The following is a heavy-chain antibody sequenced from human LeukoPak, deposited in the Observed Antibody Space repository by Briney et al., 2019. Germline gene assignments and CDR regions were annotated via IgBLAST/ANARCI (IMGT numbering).Heavy chain of an antibody. J-gene: IGHJ4*02. CDR3: ARESSFWSGYYWYYFDY. CDR2: ISSSSSYI. D-gene: IGHD3-3*01. CDR1: GFTFSSYS. V-gene: IGHV3-21*01. Sequence: GGSLRFSCAASGFTFSSYSMNWVRQAPGKGLEWVSSISSSSSYIYYADSVKGRFTISRDNAKNSLYLQMNSLRAEDTAVYYCARESSFWSGYYWYYFDYWGQGTLVTVSS.